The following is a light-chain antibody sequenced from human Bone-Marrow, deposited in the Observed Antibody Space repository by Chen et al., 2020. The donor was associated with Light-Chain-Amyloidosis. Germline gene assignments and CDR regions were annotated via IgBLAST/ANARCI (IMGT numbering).Light chain of an antibody. J-gene: IGLJ2*01. CDR2: RDT. V-gene: IGLV3-25*03. CDR3: QSADSSGTYEVI. CDR1: DLPTEY. Sequence: SYELTQPPSVSVSQGQTARITCSGDDLPTEYAYWYQQKPGQAPVLVIHRDTERPSGISERFSGSSSRTTATLTISSVQAEDEADYHCQSADSSGTYEVIFGGGTKLTVL.